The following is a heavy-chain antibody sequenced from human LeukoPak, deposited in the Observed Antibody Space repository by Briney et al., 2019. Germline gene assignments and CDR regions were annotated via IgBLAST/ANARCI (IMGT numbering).Heavy chain of an antibody. CDR3: ASHHDNNNGFLLYFDY. Sequence: PGGSLRLSCAASGFTFSSYSMNWVRQAPGKGLEWVSSISSSSSYIYYADSVKGRFTISRDNAKNSLYLQMNSLRVEDTAVYYCASHHDNNNGFLLYFDYWGQGTLVTVSS. CDR2: ISSSSSYI. J-gene: IGHJ4*02. V-gene: IGHV3-21*04. D-gene: IGHD2-8*01. CDR1: GFTFSSYS.